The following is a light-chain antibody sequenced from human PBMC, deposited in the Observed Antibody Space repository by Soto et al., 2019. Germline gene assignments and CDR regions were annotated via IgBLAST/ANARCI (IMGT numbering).Light chain of an antibody. CDR2: DVS. Sequence: QSALTQPPSVSGSPGQSVTISCTGTSSDVGGYNYVSWYQQHPGKAPKFLIYDVSKRPSGVPDRFSGSKSGNTASLTISGLQAEDEADYYCSSYAGSSITPHYAFGTGTKVTVL. CDR3: SSYAGSSITPHYA. CDR1: SSDVGGYNY. J-gene: IGLJ1*01. V-gene: IGLV2-11*01.